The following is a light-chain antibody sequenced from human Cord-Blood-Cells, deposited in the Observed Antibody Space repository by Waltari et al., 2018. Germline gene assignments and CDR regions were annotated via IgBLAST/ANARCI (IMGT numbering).Light chain of an antibody. Sequence: DIQMTQYPSNLSASVGDRVTINCRASQIISSWLAWYQQKPGKAPKLLIYDASSLESGVPSRFSGSGSGTEFTLTISSLQPDDFATYYCQQYNSYSPYTFGQGTKLEIK. CDR1: QIISSW. CDR3: QQYNSYSPYT. V-gene: IGKV1-5*01. J-gene: IGKJ2*01. CDR2: DAS.